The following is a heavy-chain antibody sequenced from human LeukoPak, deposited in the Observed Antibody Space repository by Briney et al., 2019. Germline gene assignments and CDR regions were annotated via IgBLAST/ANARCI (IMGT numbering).Heavy chain of an antibody. D-gene: IGHD3-22*01. CDR2: ISGSGGST. CDR1: GFTFSSYA. CDR3: AMGDLKWLPAY. V-gene: IGHV3-23*01. Sequence: GGSLRLSCAASGFTFSSYAMNWVRQTPGKGLEWVSAISGSGGSTYYADSVKGRFTISRDNSKNTLYLQMNSLRAEDTAVYYCAMGDLKWLPAYWGQGTLVTVSS. J-gene: IGHJ4*02.